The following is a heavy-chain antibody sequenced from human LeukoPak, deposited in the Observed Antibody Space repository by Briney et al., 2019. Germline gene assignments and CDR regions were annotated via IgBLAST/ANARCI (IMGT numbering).Heavy chain of an antibody. Sequence: SVRVSCKASGGTFSSYAISWVRQAPGQGLEWMGRIIPIFGTTNYAQKFQGRVTITTDESTSTAYMELSSLRSEDTAVYYCATALDLWFGELFYKDVWGKGTTVTVSS. V-gene: IGHV1-69*05. D-gene: IGHD3-10*01. CDR2: IIPIFGTT. CDR1: GGTFSSYA. CDR3: ATALDLWFGELFYKDV. J-gene: IGHJ6*03.